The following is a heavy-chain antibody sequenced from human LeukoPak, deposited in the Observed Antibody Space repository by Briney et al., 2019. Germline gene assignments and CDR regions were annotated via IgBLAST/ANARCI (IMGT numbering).Heavy chain of an antibody. CDR2: INHSGST. Sequence: KPSETLSLTCAVYGGSFSGYYWSWIRQPPGEGLEWIGEINHSGSTNYNPSLKSRVTISVDTSKNQFSLKLSSVTAADTAVYYCARGLEWELDPYFDYWGQGTLVTVSS. V-gene: IGHV4-34*01. CDR1: GGSFSGYY. J-gene: IGHJ4*02. CDR3: ARGLEWELDPYFDY. D-gene: IGHD1-26*01.